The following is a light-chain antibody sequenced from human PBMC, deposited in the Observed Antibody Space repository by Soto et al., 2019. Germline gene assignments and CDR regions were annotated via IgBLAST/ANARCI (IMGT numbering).Light chain of an antibody. J-gene: IGKJ1*01. CDR1: QSISNH. Sequence: DIQMTQSPSSPSASVEDRVIITCRASQSISNHLNWYQQKPGKAPKLLIFAASSLQSGVPSRFSGSRSGPDFTLTISSLQPEDFATYYCQQSYSSPPTFGQGTKVDNK. CDR3: QQSYSSPPT. CDR2: AAS. V-gene: IGKV1-39*01.